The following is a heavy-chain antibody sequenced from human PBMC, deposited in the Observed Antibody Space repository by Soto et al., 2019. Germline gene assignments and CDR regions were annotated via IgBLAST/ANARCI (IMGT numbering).Heavy chain of an antibody. CDR1: GGTFSSYA. Sequence: SVKVSCKASGGTFSSYAISWVRQAPGQGLEWMGGIIPIFGTANYAQKFQGRVTISADESTSKAYMELSSRRSEDTAVYYCARERRDMGYSGYDYVTFDYWGQGTLVTVSS. D-gene: IGHD5-12*01. J-gene: IGHJ4*02. CDR3: ARERRDMGYSGYDYVTFDY. CDR2: IIPIFGTA. V-gene: IGHV1-69*13.